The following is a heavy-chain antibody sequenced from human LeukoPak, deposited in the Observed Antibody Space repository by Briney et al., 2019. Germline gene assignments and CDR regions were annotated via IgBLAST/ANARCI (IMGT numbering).Heavy chain of an antibody. CDR2: IYTSGST. J-gene: IGHJ4*02. CDR1: CASISSGRYY. Sequence: PSETLSLTCTVSCASISSGRYYWSWIRQPAGKGLEWIGRIYTSGSTNYNPSLKSRVTITVDTSKNQFSLKLSPVTAADTAVYYCARAPGASLDWGQGTLVTVSS. V-gene: IGHV4-61*02. D-gene: IGHD3-10*01. CDR3: ARAPGASLD.